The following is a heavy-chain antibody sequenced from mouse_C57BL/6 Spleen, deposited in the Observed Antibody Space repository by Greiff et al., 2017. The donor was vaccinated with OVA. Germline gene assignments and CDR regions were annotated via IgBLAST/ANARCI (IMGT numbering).Heavy chain of an antibody. CDR3: ARGPYYDYGWYFDV. CDR2: IYPGSGNT. J-gene: IGHJ1*03. CDR1: GYTFTDYY. Sequence: QVQLQQSGAELVRPGASVKLSCKASGYTFTDYYINWVKQRPGQGLEWIARIYPGSGNTYYNEKFKGKATLTAEKSSSTAYMQLSSLTSEDSAVYFCARGPYYDYGWYFDVWGTGTTVTVSS. D-gene: IGHD2-4*01. V-gene: IGHV1-76*01.